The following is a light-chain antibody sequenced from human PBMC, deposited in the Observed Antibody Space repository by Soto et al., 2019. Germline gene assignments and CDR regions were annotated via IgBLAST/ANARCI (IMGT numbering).Light chain of an antibody. J-gene: IGKJ4*01. CDR1: QSVSSY. CDR3: QQRSNWHPLT. Sequence: EIVLTQSPATLSLSPGERATLSCRASQSVSSYLAWYQQKPGQAPRLLIYDASNRATDIPASFSGSGSGTDFNLTISRLEPGDFAVYYCQQRSNWHPLTFGGGTKVEIK. V-gene: IGKV3-11*01. CDR2: DAS.